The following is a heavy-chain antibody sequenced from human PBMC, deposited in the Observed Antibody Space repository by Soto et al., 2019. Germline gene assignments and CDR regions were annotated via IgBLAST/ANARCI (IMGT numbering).Heavy chain of an antibody. CDR3: ASRRRLGDAFDI. V-gene: IGHV3-48*03. J-gene: IGHJ3*02. D-gene: IGHD3-9*01. CDR1: GFTFSSYE. Sequence: EVQLVESGGGLVQPGGSLRLSCAASGFTFSSYEMNWVRQAPGKGLEWVSYISSSGSTIYYADSVKGRFTISRDNAKNSLYLQMNSLTAEDTAVYYCASRRRLGDAFDIWGQGTMVTVSS. CDR2: ISSSGSTI.